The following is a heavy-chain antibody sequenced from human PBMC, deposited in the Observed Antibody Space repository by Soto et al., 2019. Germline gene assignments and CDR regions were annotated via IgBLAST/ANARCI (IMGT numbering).Heavy chain of an antibody. J-gene: IGHJ4*02. CDR3: ARDHFYDIMTGYYVNKVCDFDY. Sequence: GASVKVSCKASGYTFTSYGISWVRQAPGQGLEWMGWISAYNGNTNYAQKLQGRVTMTTDTSTSTAYMERRRLRSEDTAVYYCARDHFYDIMTGYYVNKVCDFDYWGQGTLVTVSS. V-gene: IGHV1-18*01. D-gene: IGHD3-9*01. CDR2: ISAYNGNT. CDR1: GYTFTSYG.